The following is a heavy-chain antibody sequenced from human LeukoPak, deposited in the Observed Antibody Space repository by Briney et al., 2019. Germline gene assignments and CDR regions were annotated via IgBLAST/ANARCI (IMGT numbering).Heavy chain of an antibody. CDR3: AKTYGSLYYYGMDV. Sequence: GGSLRLSCAASGFTFGSYSMNWVRQAPGKGLEWVSSISGSRDYIYYAESVKGRFTISRDNAKNSLYLQMNSLRVEDTAVYYCAKTYGSLYYYGMDVWGQGTTVTVSS. D-gene: IGHD3-10*01. V-gene: IGHV3-21*01. J-gene: IGHJ6*02. CDR2: ISGSRDYI. CDR1: GFTFGSYS.